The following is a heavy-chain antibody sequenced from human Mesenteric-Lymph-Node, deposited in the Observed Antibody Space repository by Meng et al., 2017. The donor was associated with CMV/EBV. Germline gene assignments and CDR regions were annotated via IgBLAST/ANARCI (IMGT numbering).Heavy chain of an antibody. D-gene: IGHD5-18*01. CDR2: IIPILGIA. J-gene: IGHJ5*02. CDR1: GYPFTSYA. CDR3: ATGYSYNL. V-gene: IGHV1-69*04. Sequence: SVKVSCKASGYPFTSYAMNWVRQAPGQGLGWMGRIIPILGIANYAQKFQGRVTITADKSTSTAYMELSSLRSEDTAVYYCATGYSYNLWGQGTLVTVSS.